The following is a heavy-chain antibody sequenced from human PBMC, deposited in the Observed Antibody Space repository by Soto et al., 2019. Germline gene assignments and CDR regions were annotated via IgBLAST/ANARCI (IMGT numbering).Heavy chain of an antibody. J-gene: IGHJ4*02. D-gene: IGHD2-2*02. CDR3: ARKYCSSTSCYTERGFDY. CDR1: GGTFSSYT. CDR2: IIPILGIA. V-gene: IGHV1-69*02. Sequence: SVKVSCKASGGTFSSYTISWVRQAPGQGLEWMGRIIPILGIANYAQKFQGRVTITADKSTSTAYMELSSLRSEDTAVYYCARKYCSSTSCYTERGFDYWGQGTLVTVSS.